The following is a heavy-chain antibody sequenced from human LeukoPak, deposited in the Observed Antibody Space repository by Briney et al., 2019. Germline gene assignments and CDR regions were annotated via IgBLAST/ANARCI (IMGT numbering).Heavy chain of an antibody. CDR2: IYYSGST. Sequence: SETLSLTCTVSGGSISSSSYYWGWIRQPPGKGLEWIGSIYYSGSTYYNPSLKSRVTISVDTSKNQFSLKLSSVTAADTAVYYCARDGFIVATLRRYYFDYWGQGTLVTVSS. CDR3: ARDGFIVATLRRYYFDY. D-gene: IGHD5-12*01. V-gene: IGHV4-39*07. CDR1: GGSISSSSYY. J-gene: IGHJ4*02.